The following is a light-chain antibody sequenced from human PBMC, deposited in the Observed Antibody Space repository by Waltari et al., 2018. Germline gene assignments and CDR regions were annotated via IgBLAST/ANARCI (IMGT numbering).Light chain of an antibody. J-gene: IGLJ2*01. CDR1: SLRSYY. CDR3: NSLDSSGNHVV. Sequence: SSELTQDPAVSVALGQTVRITCQGDSLRSYYASWYQQKPGQAPVLVIYGKNNRPSGSPDRFSVSSSGNTASLTITGAQAEDEADYYCNSLDSSGNHVVFGGGTKLTVL. V-gene: IGLV3-19*01. CDR2: GKN.